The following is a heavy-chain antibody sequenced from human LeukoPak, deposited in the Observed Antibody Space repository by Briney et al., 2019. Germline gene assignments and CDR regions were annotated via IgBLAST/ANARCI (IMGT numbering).Heavy chain of an antibody. CDR1: GGSFSGYY. D-gene: IGHD2-21*01. J-gene: IGHJ6*03. CDR3: ARGQYSPKAHYYYYYMDV. V-gene: IGHV4-34*01. CDR2: INHSGST. Sequence: SETLSLTCAVYGGSFSGYYWSWIRQPPGKGLEWIGEINHSGSTNYNPSLKSRVTISVDTSKNQFSLKLSSVTAADTAVYYCARGQYSPKAHYYYYYMDVWGKGTTITVSS.